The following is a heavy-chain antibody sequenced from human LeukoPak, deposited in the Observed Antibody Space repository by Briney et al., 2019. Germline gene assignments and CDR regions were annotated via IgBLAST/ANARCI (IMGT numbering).Heavy chain of an antibody. Sequence: GGSLRLSCAASGFTFNAYAMSWVRQAPGKGLEWVSAVSRFGGTTYYADSVKGRFTISRDDSKNTQYLQMNSLRIEDSAVYYCATGSDFYYASWGQGTLVTVSS. CDR2: VSRFGGTT. CDR1: GFTFNAYA. CDR3: ATGSDFYYAS. J-gene: IGHJ5*02. V-gene: IGHV3-23*01. D-gene: IGHD3-3*01.